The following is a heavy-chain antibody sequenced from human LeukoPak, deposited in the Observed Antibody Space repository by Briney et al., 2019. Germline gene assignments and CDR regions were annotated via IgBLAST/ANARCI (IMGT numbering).Heavy chain of an antibody. V-gene: IGHV3-48*04. D-gene: IGHD4-17*01. CDR1: GFTFSSYT. CDR3: AREEVDYGDYPLDY. CDR2: ISTTSDTI. Sequence: GGSLRLSCAASGFTFSSYTMNWVRQAPGKGLEWVSYISTTSDTIYYADSVKGRFTISRDNAKNSLYLQMNSLRAEDTAVYYCAREEVDYGDYPLDYWGQGTLVTVSS. J-gene: IGHJ4*02.